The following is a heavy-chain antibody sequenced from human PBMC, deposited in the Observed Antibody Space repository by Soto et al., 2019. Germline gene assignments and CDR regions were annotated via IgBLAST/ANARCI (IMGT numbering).Heavy chain of an antibody. CDR3: ARDGNCACLGYSFAVDF. V-gene: IGHV1-2*02. Sequence: QVQLVQSGAEVKKPGASVRVSCEASGYRFTAYYIHWVRQAPGQGLELMGWMNLDTGGTTYAQKFQGRVTMSRDTSISTAYMEVSSLKSDDTAMYYCARDGNCACLGYSFAVDFWGQGTLVTVSS. J-gene: IGHJ4*02. CDR1: GYRFTAYY. CDR2: MNLDTGGT. D-gene: IGHD5-18*01.